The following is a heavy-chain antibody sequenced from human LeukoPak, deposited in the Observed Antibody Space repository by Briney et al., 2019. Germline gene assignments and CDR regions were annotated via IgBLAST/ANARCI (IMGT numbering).Heavy chain of an antibody. Sequence: ASVKVSCKVSGYTLTELSTHWVRQAPGKGLECMGGFDPEDGETIYAQKFQGRVTMTEDTSTDTAYMELSSLRSEDTAVYYCATVLMVRGVIVWFDPWGQGTLVTVSS. J-gene: IGHJ5*02. V-gene: IGHV1-24*01. D-gene: IGHD3-10*01. CDR2: FDPEDGET. CDR1: GYTLTELS. CDR3: ATVLMVRGVIVWFDP.